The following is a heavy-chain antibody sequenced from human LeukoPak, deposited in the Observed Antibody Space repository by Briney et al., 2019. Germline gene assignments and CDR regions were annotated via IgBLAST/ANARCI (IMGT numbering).Heavy chain of an antibody. J-gene: IGHJ6*02. CDR1: GYTFTSYD. V-gene: IGHV1-8*01. Sequence: GASVKVSCKASGYTFTSYDINWVRQATGQGLEWMGWMNPNSGNTGYAQKFQGRVTMTRNTSISTAYMELSSLRSEDTAVYYCARAGGLYGYYYCYGMDVWGQGTTVTVSS. D-gene: IGHD2-15*01. CDR3: ARAGGLYGYYYCYGMDV. CDR2: MNPNSGNT.